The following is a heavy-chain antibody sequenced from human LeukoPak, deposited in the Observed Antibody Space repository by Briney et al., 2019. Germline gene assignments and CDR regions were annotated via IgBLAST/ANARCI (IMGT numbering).Heavy chain of an antibody. Sequence: GRSLRLSCAASGFTFSSYGMHWVRQAPGKGLEWVAVISYDGSNKYYADSVKGRFTISRDNSKNTLYLQMSSLRAEDTAVYYCAKDKDQIVVVVAALDYWGQGTLVTVSS. J-gene: IGHJ4*02. CDR2: ISYDGSNK. D-gene: IGHD2-15*01. CDR1: GFTFSSYG. CDR3: AKDKDQIVVVVAALDY. V-gene: IGHV3-30*18.